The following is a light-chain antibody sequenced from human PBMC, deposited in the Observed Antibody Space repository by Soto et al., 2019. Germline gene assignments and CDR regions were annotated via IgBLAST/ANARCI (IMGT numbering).Light chain of an antibody. J-gene: IGKJ1*01. Sequence: EIVLTQSPGTLSLSPGERATLSCRASQSVSSNYLAWYQQKPGQAPRLLIYGASSRATGIPDRFSGSGSGKEFTLTISSLQSEDFAVYYCQQYNNWPPWTFGQGTKVDIK. CDR2: GAS. CDR1: QSVSSNY. V-gene: IGKV3-20*01. CDR3: QQYNNWPPWT.